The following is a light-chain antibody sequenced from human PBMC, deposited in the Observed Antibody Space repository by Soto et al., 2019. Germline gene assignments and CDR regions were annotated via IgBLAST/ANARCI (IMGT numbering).Light chain of an antibody. J-gene: IGKJ1*01. CDR1: QSISSW. Sequence: DIRMTQSPSTLSASVGDRVTITCRASQSISSWLAWYQQKPGKAPKLLIYEASSSEIGVPPRFSGSGFGTEFTLTISSLQPEDSATYYCQYYKEHSTFGQGTRLEIK. CDR2: EAS. CDR3: QYYKEHST. V-gene: IGKV1-5*03.